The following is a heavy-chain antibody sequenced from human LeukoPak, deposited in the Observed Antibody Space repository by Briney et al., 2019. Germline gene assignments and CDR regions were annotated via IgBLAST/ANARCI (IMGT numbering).Heavy chain of an antibody. V-gene: IGHV4-39*07. CDR1: GASISSSGYY. D-gene: IGHD3-16*01. CDR2: IYHSGST. CDR3: ASKSLTFGGDTFFDY. Sequence: SETLSLTCTVSGASISSSGYYWGWIRQPPGKGLEWIGEIYHSGSTNYNPSLKSRVTISVDKSKNQFSLKLSSVTAADTAVYYCASKSLTFGGDTFFDYWGQGTLVTVSS. J-gene: IGHJ4*02.